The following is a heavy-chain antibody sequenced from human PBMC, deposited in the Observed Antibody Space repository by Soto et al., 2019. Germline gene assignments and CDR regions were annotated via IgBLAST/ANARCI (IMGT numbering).Heavy chain of an antibody. Sequence: PGGSLRLSCAASGFTFSSYAMSWVRQAPGKGLEWVSAISGSGGSTYYADSVKCRFTISRDNSKNTLYLQMNSLRAEDTAVYYCAKDLSVYEDIVVVVAASSAYWGQGTLVTVSS. CDR2: ISGSGGST. CDR3: AKDLSVYEDIVVVVAASSAY. J-gene: IGHJ4*02. D-gene: IGHD2-15*01. V-gene: IGHV3-23*01. CDR1: GFTFSSYA.